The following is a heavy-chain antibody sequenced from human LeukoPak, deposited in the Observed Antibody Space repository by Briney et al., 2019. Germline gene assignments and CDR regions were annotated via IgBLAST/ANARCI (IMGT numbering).Heavy chain of an antibody. CDR2: IYPRDSDT. J-gene: IGHJ5*02. V-gene: IGHV5-51*01. Sequence: EELLKISCKGSGYSFANYWIAWVRQMPGRGLEWMGSIYPRDSDTKYNPSFQGQVSISADKSISTAYLQWNSLQASDTAIYYCARSDSSTLTWFDPWGQGTLVTVPS. CDR1: GYSFANYW. CDR3: ARSDSSTLTWFDP.